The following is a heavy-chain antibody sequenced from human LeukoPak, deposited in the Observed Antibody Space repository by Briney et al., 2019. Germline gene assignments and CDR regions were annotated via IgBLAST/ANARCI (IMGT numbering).Heavy chain of an antibody. CDR2: INSDGSST. J-gene: IGHJ4*02. CDR1: GFTFSRYW. D-gene: IGHD4-17*01. V-gene: IGHV3-74*01. Sequence: PGGSLRLSCAVSGFTFSRYWMNWVRQAPGKGLVCVSRINSDGSSTSYADFVKGRFTISRDNAKNTLYLQMNSLRAEDTAVYYCARDRPHYGDYEGSDYWGQGTLVTVSS. CDR3: ARDRPHYGDYEGSDY.